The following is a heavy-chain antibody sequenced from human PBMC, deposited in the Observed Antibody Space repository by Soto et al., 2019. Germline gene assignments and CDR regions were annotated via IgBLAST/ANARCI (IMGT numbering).Heavy chain of an antibody. J-gene: IGHJ5*02. CDR1: GFTFSSYA. D-gene: IGHD3-10*01. Sequence: GGSLRLSCAASGFTFSSYAMSWVRQAPGKGLEWVSAISGSGGSTYYADSVKGRFTISRDNSKNTLYLQMNSLRAEDTAVYYCAKDLSRSYYYGSGGFNWFDPWGQGTLVTVSS. V-gene: IGHV3-23*01. CDR2: ISGSGGST. CDR3: AKDLSRSYYYGSGGFNWFDP.